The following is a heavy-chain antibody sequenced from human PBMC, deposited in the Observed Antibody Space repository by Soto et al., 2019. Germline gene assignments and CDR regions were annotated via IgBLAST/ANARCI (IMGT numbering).Heavy chain of an antibody. J-gene: IGHJ5*02. CDR3: ARDFVDYDILTGHDYLFDP. V-gene: IGHV3-33*01. CDR1: GFTFSSYG. D-gene: IGHD3-9*01. Sequence: GGSLRLSCAASGFTFSSYGMHWVRQAPGKGLEWVAVIWYDGSNKYYADSVKGRFTISRDNSKNTLYLQMNSLRAEDTAVYYCARDFVDYDILTGHDYLFDPWGQGTLVTVSS. CDR2: IWYDGSNK.